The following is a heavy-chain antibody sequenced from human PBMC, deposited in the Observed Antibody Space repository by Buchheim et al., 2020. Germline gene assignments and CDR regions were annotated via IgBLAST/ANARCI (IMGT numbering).Heavy chain of an antibody. D-gene: IGHD2-15*01. CDR2: INQRGTEK. Sequence: EVQLVESGGGLVQPGGSLRLSCAASGFTFSDFWMNWVRQAPGKGLEWVASINQRGTEKYYVDSVKGRFTVSRDNGKNSLYVQMNNLGAEDTAVYYCARDGVAEGLYFDYWGQGTL. CDR1: GFTFSDFW. V-gene: IGHV3-7*01. J-gene: IGHJ4*02. CDR3: ARDGVAEGLYFDY.